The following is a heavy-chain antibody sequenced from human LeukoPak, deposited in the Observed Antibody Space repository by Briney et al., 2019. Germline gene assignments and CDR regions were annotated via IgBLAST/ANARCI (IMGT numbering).Heavy chain of an antibody. CDR2: IYYSRST. V-gene: IGHV4-31*03. CDR3: ASARSGIIDYYYYYMDV. D-gene: IGHD3-16*02. CDR1: GDSIISGSNY. J-gene: IGHJ6*03. Sequence: PSEALSLTCTVSGDSIISGSNYWSWIRQHQGKGLEWTGFIYYSRSTYYNPSLKSRLTILLDTSKNQFSLKLRSVTAADTAVYYCASARSGIIDYYYYYMDVWVKGTTVTVSS.